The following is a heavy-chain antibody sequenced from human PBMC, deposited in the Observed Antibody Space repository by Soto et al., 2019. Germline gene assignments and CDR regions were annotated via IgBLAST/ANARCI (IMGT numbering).Heavy chain of an antibody. CDR1: GYTFTPYV. J-gene: IGHJ6*02. CDR2: LNAGNDNT. V-gene: IGHV1-3*01. CDR3: ARVGQNYYGMDV. D-gene: IGHD3-3*01. Sequence: ASVKVSCKASGYTFTPYVMYWVRQAPGQRLEWMGWLNAGNDNTEYSQELQGRVTITRDTSASTVYMELSSLRSEDTAVYYCARVGQNYYGMDVWGQGATVTVSS.